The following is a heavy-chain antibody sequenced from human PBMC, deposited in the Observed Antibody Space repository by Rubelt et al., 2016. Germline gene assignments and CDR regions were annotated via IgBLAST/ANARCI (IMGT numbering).Heavy chain of an antibody. CDR2: ISGSGGTT. D-gene: IGHD2-2*01. Sequence: QPGGSLRLSCAASGFTFSNYAMTWVRQAPGKGLEWVSIISGSGGTTYYADSVKGRFTISRDNSKNTLYLQMNSLRAEDTAVYYCAARYCSSTTCPPGYWGQGTLVTVSS. CDR1: GFTFSNYA. CDR3: AARYCSSTTCPPGY. J-gene: IGHJ4*02. V-gene: IGHV3-23*01.